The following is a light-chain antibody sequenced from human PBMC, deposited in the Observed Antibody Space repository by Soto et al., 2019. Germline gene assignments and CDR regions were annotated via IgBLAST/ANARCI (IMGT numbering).Light chain of an antibody. V-gene: IGKV3-11*01. J-gene: IGKJ5*01. CDR1: QSFSSY. CDR3: QQRSNWPPVIT. CDR2: DAS. Sequence: EIVLTQSPGTLSLSPGESATLSCRASQSFSSYLAWYQQKPGQAPRLLIYDASKRATGIPARFSGRGSGTDFTLTISSLEPEDFAVYYCQQRSNWPPVITFGQGTGLEMK.